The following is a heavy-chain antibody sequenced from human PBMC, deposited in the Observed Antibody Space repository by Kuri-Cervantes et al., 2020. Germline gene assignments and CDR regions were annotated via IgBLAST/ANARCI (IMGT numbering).Heavy chain of an antibody. Sequence: GESLKISCAASGFTFSSYGMHWVRQAPGKGLEWVAVISYDGSNKYYADFVKGRFTISRDNSKNTLYLQMNSLRAEDTAVYYCARSPRYDSSGYRDYFDYWGQGTLVTVSS. CDR3: ARSPRYDSSGYRDYFDY. D-gene: IGHD3-22*01. CDR2: ISYDGSNK. CDR1: GFTFSSYG. J-gene: IGHJ4*02. V-gene: IGHV3-30*03.